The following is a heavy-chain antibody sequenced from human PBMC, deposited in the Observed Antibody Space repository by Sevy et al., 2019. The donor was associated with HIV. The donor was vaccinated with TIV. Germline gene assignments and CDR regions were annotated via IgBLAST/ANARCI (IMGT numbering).Heavy chain of an antibody. D-gene: IGHD5-18*01. J-gene: IGHJ4*02. V-gene: IGHV1-2*02. CDR2: INPNRGGT. CDR1: GYTFTGYY. CDR3: ARGGYSYGYPDY. Sequence: ASVKVSCKASGYTFTGYYMHWVRQAPGQGLEWMGWINPNRGGTNYAQKFQGRVTMTRDTSISTAYMELSRLRSDDTAVYYCARGGYSYGYPDYWGQGTLVTVSS.